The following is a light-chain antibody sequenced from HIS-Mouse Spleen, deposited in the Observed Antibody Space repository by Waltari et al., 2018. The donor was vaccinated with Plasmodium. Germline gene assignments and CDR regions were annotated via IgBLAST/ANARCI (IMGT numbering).Light chain of an antibody. CDR1: ALPKKY. CDR2: EDS. Sequence: SYELTQPPSVSVSPGQTARITCSGDALPKKYAYWYQQKSGQAPLLVIYEDSKRPSGIPAGFSVSSSGTMATLTISGAQVEDEADYYCYSTDSSGNHRVFGGGTKLTVL. J-gene: IGLJ3*02. CDR3: YSTDSSGNHRV. V-gene: IGLV3-10*01.